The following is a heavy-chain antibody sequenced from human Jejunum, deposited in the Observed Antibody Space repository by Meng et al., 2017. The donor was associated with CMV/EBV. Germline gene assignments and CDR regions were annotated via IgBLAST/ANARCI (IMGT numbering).Heavy chain of an antibody. Sequence: PMLSGAVVKKPGASVKFSYKASGYNFLDYYLHWVRQAPGQGLEYMGRINPHSGATIYAQRFQGRVTMTRDTSISTAYMELSSLRSDDAAIYSCVRANLGSADYWGQGTLVTVSS. CDR3: VRANLGSADY. V-gene: IGHV1-2*06. D-gene: IGHD7-27*01. CDR2: INPHSGAT. CDR1: GYNFLDYY. J-gene: IGHJ4*02.